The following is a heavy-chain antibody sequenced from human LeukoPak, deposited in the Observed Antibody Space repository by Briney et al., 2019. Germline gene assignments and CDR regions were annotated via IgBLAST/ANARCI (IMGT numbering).Heavy chain of an antibody. D-gene: IGHD6-13*01. Sequence: GGSLRLSCAASGFTFSSYAMSWVRQAPGKGLEWVSAISGSGGSTYYADSVKGRFTISRDNSKNTLYLQMNSLRAEDTAVYYCAKDPGHSSSWYYLRVDWFDPWGQGTLVTVSS. J-gene: IGHJ5*02. CDR1: GFTFSSYA. V-gene: IGHV3-23*01. CDR2: ISGSGGST. CDR3: AKDPGHSSSWYYLRVDWFDP.